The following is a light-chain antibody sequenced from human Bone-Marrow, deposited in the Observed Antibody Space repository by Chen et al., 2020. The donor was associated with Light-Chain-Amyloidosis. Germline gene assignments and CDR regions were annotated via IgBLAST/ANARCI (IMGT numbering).Light chain of an antibody. CDR2: EDD. Sequence: NFMLTQPHSVSESPGKTVIISCTRSSGSIATNYVQWYQQRPGSSPTTVIYEDDQRPSGVPDRFSGSLDRSSNSASLTFSGLKTEDEADYYCQSYQGSSQGVFGGGTKLTVL. J-gene: IGLJ3*02. V-gene: IGLV6-57*01. CDR3: QSYQGSSQGV. CDR1: SGSIATNY.